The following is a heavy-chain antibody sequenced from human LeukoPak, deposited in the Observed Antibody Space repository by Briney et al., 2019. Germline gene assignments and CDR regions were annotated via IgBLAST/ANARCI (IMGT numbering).Heavy chain of an antibody. CDR2: IIPIFGTA. CDR3: AHSSSWYSNGYYFDY. CDR1: GGTFSSYA. J-gene: IGHJ4*02. Sequence: ASVKVSCKASGGTFSSYAISWVRQAPGQGLEWMGGIIPIFGTANYAQKFQGRVTITTDESTSTAYMELSSLRSEDTAVYYCAHSSSWYSNGYYFDYWGQGTLHTVSS. V-gene: IGHV1-69*05. D-gene: IGHD6-13*01.